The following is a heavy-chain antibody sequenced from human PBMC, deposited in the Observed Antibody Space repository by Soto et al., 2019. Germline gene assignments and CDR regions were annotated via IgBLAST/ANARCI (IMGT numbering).Heavy chain of an antibody. V-gene: IGHV3-23*01. Sequence: PGGSLRLSCAASVFTFNNYAMSWFRQAPGKGLEWVSAISANGQGIYYADSVKGRFIISRDSSKNTVFLHMDSLTAEDTAVYYCAKDRNYPRDQFHNWGQGTLVTVSS. D-gene: IGHD1-7*01. CDR1: VFTFNNYA. CDR3: AKDRNYPRDQFHN. J-gene: IGHJ4*02. CDR2: ISANGQGI.